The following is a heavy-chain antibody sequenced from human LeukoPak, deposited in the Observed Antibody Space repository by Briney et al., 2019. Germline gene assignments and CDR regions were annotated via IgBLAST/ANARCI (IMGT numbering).Heavy chain of an antibody. J-gene: IGHJ4*02. Sequence: SVKVSCKASGGTFSSYAISWVRQAPGQGLEWMGRTIPIFGTANYAQKFQGRVTITTDESTSTAYMELSSLRSEDTAVYYCARAGFDYCSGGSCYSEDDYWGQGTLVTVSS. CDR2: TIPIFGTA. CDR1: GGTFSSYA. D-gene: IGHD2-15*01. V-gene: IGHV1-69*05. CDR3: ARAGFDYCSGGSCYSEDDY.